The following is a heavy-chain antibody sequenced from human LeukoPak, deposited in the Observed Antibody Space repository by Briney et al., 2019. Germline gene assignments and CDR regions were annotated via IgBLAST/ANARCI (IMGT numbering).Heavy chain of an antibody. CDR3: ARDRGSYIDY. Sequence: SETLSLTCTVSGGSISSYYWSWIRQPPGKGLEWIGYIYYSGSTNYNPSLKSRVTISVDTSKNQFSLKLSSVTAADTAVYYCARDRGSYIDYWGQGTLVTVSS. V-gene: IGHV4-59*01. CDR1: GGSISSYY. D-gene: IGHD1-26*01. J-gene: IGHJ4*02. CDR2: IYYSGST.